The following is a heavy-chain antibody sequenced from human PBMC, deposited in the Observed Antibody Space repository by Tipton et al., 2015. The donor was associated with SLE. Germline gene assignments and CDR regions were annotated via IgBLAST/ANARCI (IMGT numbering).Heavy chain of an antibody. Sequence: TLSLTCTVSGGSISSGGYYWSWIRQSPGKGLEWIGYTSYSGSTNYNSSLKSRLTISVDTSKNQFSLKLSSVTAADTAVYYCARGAPGTLRAFDFWVQGTVVTVSS. CDR3: ARGAPGTLRAFDF. CDR2: TSYSGST. D-gene: IGHD1-26*01. CDR1: GGSISSGGYY. V-gene: IGHV4-31*03. J-gene: IGHJ3*01.